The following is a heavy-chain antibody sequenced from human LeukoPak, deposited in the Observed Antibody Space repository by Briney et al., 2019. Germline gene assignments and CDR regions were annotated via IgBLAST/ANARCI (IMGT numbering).Heavy chain of an antibody. J-gene: IGHJ4*02. CDR1: GFTFSSYA. D-gene: IGHD3-10*01. V-gene: IGHV3-23*01. CDR3: AKHVLLWFGELTLIDY. Sequence: GGSLRLSCAASGFTFSSYAMSWVRQAPGKGLEWVSAISGSGGSTYYADSVKGRFTISRDNSKNTLYLQMNSLRAEDTAVYYCAKHVLLWFGELTLIDYWGQGTLVTVSS. CDR2: ISGSGGST.